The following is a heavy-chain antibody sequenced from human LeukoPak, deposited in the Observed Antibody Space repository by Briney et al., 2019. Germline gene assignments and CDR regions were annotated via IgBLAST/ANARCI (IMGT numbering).Heavy chain of an antibody. J-gene: IGHJ4*02. V-gene: IGHV3-30-3*01. Sequence: GGSLRLSCAASGFTFSTYTIHWVRQAPGKGLEWVAVISYDGISEYYADSVKGRFTTSRDNSKNTLYLQMNSLRAEDTAVYYCARGDYYDSSGYYDYWGQGTLVTVSS. CDR3: ARGDYYDSSGYYDY. CDR2: ISYDGISE. D-gene: IGHD3-22*01. CDR1: GFTFSTYT.